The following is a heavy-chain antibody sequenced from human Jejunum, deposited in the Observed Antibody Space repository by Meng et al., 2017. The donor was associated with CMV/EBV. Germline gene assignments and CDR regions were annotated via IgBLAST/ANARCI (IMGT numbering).Heavy chain of an antibody. CDR2: INAGNGNT. V-gene: IGHV1-3*01. J-gene: IGHJ4*02. Sequence: QAQLVQSGGEVKKPGASVKVSCKASGYTFTNYGITWVRQAPGQGLEWMGWINAGNGNTKYSEKFQSRVTITRDTAASTAYMELSSLRSEDTAVYYCARTGCSSSSCYDYWGQGTLVTVSS. CDR1: GYTFTNYG. D-gene: IGHD2-2*01. CDR3: ARTGCSSSSCYDY.